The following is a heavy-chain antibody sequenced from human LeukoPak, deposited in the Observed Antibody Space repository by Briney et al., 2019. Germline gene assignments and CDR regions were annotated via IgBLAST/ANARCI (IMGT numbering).Heavy chain of an antibody. CDR3: ARAASGYPFDY. J-gene: IGHJ4*02. CDR1: GGTFSSYA. V-gene: IGHV1-69*04. Sequence: ASVKVSCKASGGTFSSYAISWVRQAPGQGLEWMGRIIPILGIANYAQKFQGRVTITADKSTSTAYMELSSLRPEDTAVYYCARAASGYPFDYWGQGTLVTVSS. CDR2: IIPILGIA. D-gene: IGHD3-22*01.